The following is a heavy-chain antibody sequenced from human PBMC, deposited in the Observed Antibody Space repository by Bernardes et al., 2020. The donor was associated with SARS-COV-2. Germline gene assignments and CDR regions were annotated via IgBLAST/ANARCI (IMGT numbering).Heavy chain of an antibody. Sequence: SETLSLTCTVSGGSISAYYWSWFRQPPGKGLEWIGYLYYTGSTNYNPSLQSRVTISVDTSKNQFSPKLSSVTAADTAVYYCARGFDYWGQGILVTVSS. CDR3: ARGFDY. CDR2: LYYTGST. J-gene: IGHJ4*02. CDR1: GGSISAYY. V-gene: IGHV4-59*01.